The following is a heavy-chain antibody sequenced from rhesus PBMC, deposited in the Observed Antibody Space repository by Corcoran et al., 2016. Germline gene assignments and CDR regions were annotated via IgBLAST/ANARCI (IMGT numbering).Heavy chain of an antibody. Sequence: EVQLVESGGGLAKPGGSLRLSCAASGFTFSDYYMDWVRQAPGKGLEWFSRISNGCGSKWYAYSVKCRFTISRENAKNTLYFQMNSLRAEDTAVYYCARDGNWNDAPFDYWGQGVLVTVSS. CDR3: ARDGNWNDAPFDY. CDR1: GFTFSDYY. V-gene: IGHV3-178*01. J-gene: IGHJ4*01. D-gene: IGHD1-7*02. CDR2: ISNGCGSK.